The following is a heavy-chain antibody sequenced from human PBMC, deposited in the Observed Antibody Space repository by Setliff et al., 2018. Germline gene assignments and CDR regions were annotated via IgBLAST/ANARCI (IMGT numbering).Heavy chain of an antibody. CDR2: ISSTGSYK. CDR3: ATLLYGRGWYRYFES. Sequence: GESLKISCAASGFTFNSYSINWVRQAPGKGLEWVSSISSTGSYKPYADSVRGRFTISRDNAKNSLYLQMNSLRAEDTAVYYCATLLYGRGWYRYFESWGQGTLVTVSS. J-gene: IGHJ4*02. CDR1: GFTFNSYS. V-gene: IGHV3-21*01. D-gene: IGHD6-19*01.